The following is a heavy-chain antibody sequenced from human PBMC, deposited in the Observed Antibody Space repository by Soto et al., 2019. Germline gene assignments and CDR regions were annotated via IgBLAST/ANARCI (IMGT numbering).Heavy chain of an antibody. CDR2: IIPIFGTA. D-gene: IGHD2-15*01. J-gene: IGHJ6*02. V-gene: IGHV1-69*13. CDR3: ARRRYCSGGSCYSGYYYYYGMDV. CDR1: GGTFSRDA. Sequence: ASVKVACKASGGTFSRDAISWVRQAPGQGLEWMGGIIPIFGTANYAQKFQGRVTITADESTSTAYMELSSLRSEDTAVYYCARRRYCSGGSCYSGYYYYYGMDVWGQGTTVTVSS.